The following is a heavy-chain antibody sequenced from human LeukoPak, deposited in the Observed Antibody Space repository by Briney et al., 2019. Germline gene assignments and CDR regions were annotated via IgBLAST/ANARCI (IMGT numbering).Heavy chain of an antibody. CDR3: ARDEQSGSAWASFDY. Sequence: PGGSLRLSCAASGFIFSSSWMSWVRQAPGKGLEWVANIKSDGSEKYYVDSVKGRFTISRDNAKNSLYLQMNSLRAEDTAVYYCARDEQSGSAWASFDYWGQGTLVTVSS. CDR2: IKSDGSEK. V-gene: IGHV3-7*03. D-gene: IGHD1-14*01. CDR1: GFIFSSSW. J-gene: IGHJ4*02.